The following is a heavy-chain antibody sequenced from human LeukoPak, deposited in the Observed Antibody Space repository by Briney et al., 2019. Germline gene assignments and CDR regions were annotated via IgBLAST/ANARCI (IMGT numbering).Heavy chain of an antibody. CDR1: GDSISTYY. Sequence: SETLPLTCTVSGDSISTYYWSWIRQPPGKGLEWIAYIDYRGSTTYNPSLRSRVTISVDTSRNQFSLKLYSVTAADTAVYYCARSRSGYSYDHAAFEIWGQGTMVTVSS. D-gene: IGHD5-18*01. J-gene: IGHJ3*02. CDR2: IDYRGST. V-gene: IGHV4-59*01. CDR3: ARSRSGYSYDHAAFEI.